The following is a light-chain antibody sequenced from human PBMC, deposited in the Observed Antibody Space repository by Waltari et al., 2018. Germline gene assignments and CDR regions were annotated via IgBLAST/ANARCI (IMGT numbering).Light chain of an antibody. V-gene: IGLV3-1*01. CDR1: NLGENY. CDR3: QAWDSSTYV. CDR2: QDV. J-gene: IGLJ1*01. Sequence: YALTQSPSVSVSPGQTANITCPGENLGENYSCWYQQKAGQSPRLVIYQDVKRPSGIPERFSGSNSGNTATLTISETQATDEADYYCQAWDSSTYVFGTGTKVTVL.